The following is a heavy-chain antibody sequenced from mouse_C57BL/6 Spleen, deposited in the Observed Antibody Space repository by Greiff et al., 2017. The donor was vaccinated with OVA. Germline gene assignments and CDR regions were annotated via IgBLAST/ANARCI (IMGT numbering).Heavy chain of an antibody. V-gene: IGHV1-26*01. D-gene: IGHD1-1*01. CDR2: INPNNGGT. CDR3: ARRDYGRGFDY. J-gene: IGHJ2*01. CDR1: GYTFTDYY. Sequence: EVQLKQSGPELVKPGASVKISCKASGYTFTDYYMNWVKQSHGKSLEWIGDINPNNGGTSYNQKFKGKATLTVDKSSSTAYMELRSLTSEDAAVYYCARRDYGRGFDYWGQGTTLTVSS.